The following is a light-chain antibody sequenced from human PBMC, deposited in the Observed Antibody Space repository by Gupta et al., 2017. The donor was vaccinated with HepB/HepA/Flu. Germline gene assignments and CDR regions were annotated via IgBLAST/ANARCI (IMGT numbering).Light chain of an antibody. V-gene: IGKV3-11*01. Sequence: EILLTQSPATLSLSPGERATLSCSASQSVSSYLAWYQQKPGQAPRLLIYDASNSATGIPARFSGSGSGTDFTLTISSLEPEDFAVYYCQQRSNWPLTFGGGTKVEIK. J-gene: IGKJ4*01. CDR1: QSVSSY. CDR2: DAS. CDR3: QQRSNWPLT.